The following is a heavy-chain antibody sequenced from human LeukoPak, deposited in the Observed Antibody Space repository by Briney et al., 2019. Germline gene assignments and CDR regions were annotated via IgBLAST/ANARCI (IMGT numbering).Heavy chain of an antibody. D-gene: IGHD3-9*01. CDR3: VIYKHNAAYDILTGYDYYYYYGMDV. V-gene: IGHV1-69*13. J-gene: IGHJ6*02. CDR2: IIPIFGTA. CDR1: GGTFSSYA. Sequence: ASVKVSCTASGGTFSSYAISWVQQAPGQGLEWMEGIIPIFGTANYAQKFQGRVTITADESTSTAYMELSSLRSEDTAVYYFVIYKHNAAYDILTGYDYYYYYGMDVWGQGTTVTVSS.